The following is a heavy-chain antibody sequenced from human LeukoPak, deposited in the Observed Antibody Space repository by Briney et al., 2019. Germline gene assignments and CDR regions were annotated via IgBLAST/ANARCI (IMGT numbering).Heavy chain of an antibody. V-gene: IGHV4-59*02. CDR1: GGSVSTSYY. CDR3: ARLYYDSSGYYYFDY. CDR2: FYSGST. D-gene: IGHD3-22*01. Sequence: PSETLSLTCAVSGGSVSTSYYWSWIRQPPGKGLEWIGYFYSGSTNYNPSLRSRVTISVDTSKNQFSLKLSSVTAADTAVYYCARLYYDSSGYYYFDYWGQGTLVTVSS. J-gene: IGHJ4*02.